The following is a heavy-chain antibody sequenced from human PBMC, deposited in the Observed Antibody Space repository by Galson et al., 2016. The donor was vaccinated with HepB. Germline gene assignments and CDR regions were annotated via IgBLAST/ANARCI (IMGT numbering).Heavy chain of an antibody. CDR2: IFYSGTT. CDR3: ARQRGFCSSSSCSARLEGISWYHFDS. D-gene: IGHD2-2*01. J-gene: IGHJ4*02. CDR1: GGSIRSRDYY. V-gene: IGHV4-39*01. Sequence: TLSLTCSVSGGSIRSRDYYWGWIRQSPGEGLEWIGSIFYSGTTYYNPSLRSRVTISVDTSKNHFSLTLNSATAADTSVYFCARQRGFCSSSSCSARLEGISWYHFDSWGQGTLVTVSS.